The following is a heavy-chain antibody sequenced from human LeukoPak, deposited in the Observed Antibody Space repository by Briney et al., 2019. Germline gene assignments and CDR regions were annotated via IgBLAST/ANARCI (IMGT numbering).Heavy chain of an antibody. J-gene: IGHJ6*02. CDR2: IQYDGGRK. V-gene: IGHV3-30*02. Sequence: GGSVRLSCAASGFTFSSYAMSWVRQAPGKGLEWVAFIQYDGGRKYYADSVKGRFTISRDNSKNTLYLQMNSLRAEDTAVYYCARDGPYSSGSVGYYGMDVWGQGTTVTVSS. D-gene: IGHD6-19*01. CDR3: ARDGPYSSGSVGYYGMDV. CDR1: GFTFSSYA.